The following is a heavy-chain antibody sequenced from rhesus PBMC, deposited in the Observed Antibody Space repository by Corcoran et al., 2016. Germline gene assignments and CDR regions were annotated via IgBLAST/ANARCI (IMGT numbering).Heavy chain of an antibody. CDR2: NYGMGGGT. CDR1: GGSISSSNW. D-gene: IGHD1-14*01. V-gene: IGHV4-93*02. J-gene: IGHJ4*01. CDR3: ARRQYSWNAVY. Sequence: QVQLQESGPAVVKSSETLSLTCAVSGGSISSSNWWSWIRQSPGKGLGWLGGNYGMGGGTEHHPSLRGRVTISMDASKNQFSLKRSSVTAADTAVYYCARRQYSWNAVYWGQGVLVTVSS.